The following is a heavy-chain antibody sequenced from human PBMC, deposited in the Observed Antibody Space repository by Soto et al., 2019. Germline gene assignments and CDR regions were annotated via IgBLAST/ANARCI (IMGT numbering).Heavy chain of an antibody. V-gene: IGHV3-15*01. CDR1: GVTFSNAW. CDR3: TTDFWSGYYYYYYGIDV. J-gene: IGHJ6*02. CDR2: IKSKTDGGTT. D-gene: IGHD3-3*01. Sequence: GGSLCLSCAASGVTFSNAWMTWVCLAPGKGLELIGSIKSKTDGGTTYYAAPVKGGFTISRDDSKNTLYLQMNSLKTEDTAVYYCTTDFWSGYYYYYYGIDVWGPGTTVTVSS.